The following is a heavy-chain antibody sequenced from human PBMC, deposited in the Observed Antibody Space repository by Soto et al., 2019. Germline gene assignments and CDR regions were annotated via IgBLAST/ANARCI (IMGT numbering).Heavy chain of an antibody. CDR1: GFSLSTHTVG. CDR2: IYWDEDK. Sequence: QITLKESGPTLVKPTQTLTLTCTFSGFSLSTHTVGVAWIRQPPGKAVEWLALIYWDEDKRYSPSLKSRLTITQDTSKNQVVLTMTNMDPVDTATYYRAHIVPFDYRGYNFEFWGQGILVTVSS. CDR3: AHIVPFDYRGYNFEF. J-gene: IGHJ4*02. D-gene: IGHD3-9*01. V-gene: IGHV2-5*02.